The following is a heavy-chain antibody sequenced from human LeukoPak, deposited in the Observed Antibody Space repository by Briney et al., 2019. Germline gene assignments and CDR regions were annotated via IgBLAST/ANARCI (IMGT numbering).Heavy chain of an antibody. V-gene: IGHV2-5*02. D-gene: IGHD6-6*01. J-gene: IGHJ4*02. Sequence: GSGPTLVNPTQTLTLTCTFSGFSLSTSGVGVGWIRQPPGKALEWLALIYWDDDKRYSPSLKSRLTITKDTSKNQVVLTMTNMDPVDTATYYCAHRGIAAPPRALVFDYWGQGTLVTVSS. CDR3: AHRGIAAPPRALVFDY. CDR2: IYWDDDK. CDR1: GFSLSTSGVG.